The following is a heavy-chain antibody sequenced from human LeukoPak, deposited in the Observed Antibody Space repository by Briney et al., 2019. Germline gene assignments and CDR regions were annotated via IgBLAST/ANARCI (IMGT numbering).Heavy chain of an antibody. Sequence: GASVKVSCKVSGYTLTGLSMHWVRQAPGKGLERMGGFDPEDGETIYAQKFQGRVTMTEDTSTDTAYMELSSLRSEDTAVYYCATWGYCSGGSCYPYYFDYWGQGTLVTVSS. CDR1: GYTLTGLS. CDR2: FDPEDGET. J-gene: IGHJ4*02. D-gene: IGHD2-15*01. V-gene: IGHV1-24*01. CDR3: ATWGYCSGGSCYPYYFDY.